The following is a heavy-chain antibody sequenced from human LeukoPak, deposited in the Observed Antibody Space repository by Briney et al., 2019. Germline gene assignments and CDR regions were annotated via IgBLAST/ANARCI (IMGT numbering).Heavy chain of an antibody. Sequence: GGSLRLSCAASGFTFSSYWMSWVRQAPGKGLEWVANIKQDGSEKYYVDSVKGRFTISRDNAKNSLYLQMNSLRAEDTAVYYCARTLYYYDSSGYHGRDYWGQGTLVTVSS. CDR2: IKQDGSEK. D-gene: IGHD3-22*01. J-gene: IGHJ4*02. CDR1: GFTFSSYW. CDR3: ARTLYYYDSSGYHGRDY. V-gene: IGHV3-7*01.